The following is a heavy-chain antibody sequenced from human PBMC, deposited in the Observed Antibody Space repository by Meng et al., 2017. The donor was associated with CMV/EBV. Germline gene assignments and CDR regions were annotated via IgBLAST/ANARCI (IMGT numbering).Heavy chain of an antibody. CDR2: INHSGST. V-gene: IGHV4-34*01. J-gene: IGHJ4*02. CDR3: ARGGIAAAGPFDY. Sequence: QVQPHQWGAGLLKPSETLSLTCAVYGGSLSGYYWSWIRQPPGKGLEWIGEINHSGSTNYNPSLKSRVTISEDTSKNQFSLKLSSVTAADTAVYYCARGGIAAAGPFDYWGQGTLVTVSS. CDR1: GGSLSGYY. D-gene: IGHD6-13*01.